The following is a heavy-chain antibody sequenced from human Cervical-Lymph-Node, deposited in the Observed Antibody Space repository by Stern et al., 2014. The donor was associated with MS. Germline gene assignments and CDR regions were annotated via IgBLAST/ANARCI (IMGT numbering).Heavy chain of an antibody. V-gene: IGHV3-23*04. CDR3: AMELATIMAGIYGMDV. CDR2: IRDSGFST. D-gene: IGHD5-24*01. Sequence: EVQLVESGGGLVQPGGSLRLSWAGSGFTFSNYAISWVRQAPGQGLEWVSGIRDSGFSTYYADSVKGRFTISRDNSKNTLYLQINSLRGEGTAVYYCAMELATIMAGIYGMDVWGQGTTVTVSS. CDR1: GFTFSNYA. J-gene: IGHJ6*02.